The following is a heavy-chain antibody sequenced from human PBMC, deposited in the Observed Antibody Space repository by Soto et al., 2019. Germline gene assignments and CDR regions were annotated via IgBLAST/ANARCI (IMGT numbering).Heavy chain of an antibody. J-gene: IGHJ4*02. Sequence: QVQLVQSGAEVKKPGASVKVSCKASGYTFTDYYVHWVRQAPGQGLEWMGWINPNSGGTNYAQRFPGWVTMTRDTSISTAYMEMSRLTSDDTAVYYCATQRSEWELSFDYWGKGTLVTVSS. CDR3: ATQRSEWELSFDY. CDR1: GYTFTDYY. V-gene: IGHV1-2*04. D-gene: IGHD1-26*01. CDR2: INPNSGGT.